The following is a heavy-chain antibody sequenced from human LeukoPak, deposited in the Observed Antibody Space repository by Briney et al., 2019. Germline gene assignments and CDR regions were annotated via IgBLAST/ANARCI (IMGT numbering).Heavy chain of an antibody. J-gene: IGHJ6*03. D-gene: IGHD3-10*01. CDR2: IYSSGST. V-gene: IGHV4-4*09. Sequence: SETLSLTCTVSGGFISNYYWSWIRQPPGKGLEWIGYIYSSGSTKYNPSLNSGVTISVDTFKNQFSLKLTSVTAADTAVYYCARSRSGVLRGYYMDVWGNGTTVTVSS. CDR3: ARSRSGVLRGYYMDV. CDR1: GGFISNYY.